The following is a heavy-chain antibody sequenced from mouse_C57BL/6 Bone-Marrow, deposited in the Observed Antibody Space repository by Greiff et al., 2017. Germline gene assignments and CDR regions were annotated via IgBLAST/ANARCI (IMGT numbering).Heavy chain of an antibody. J-gene: IGHJ3*01. Sequence: LMESGAELVRPGTSVKVSCKASGYAFTNYLIEWVKQRPGQGLEWIGVINPGSGGTNYNEKFKGKATLTADKSSSTAYMQPSSLTSEDSAVYFCARSKNWDSWFAYWGQGTLVTVSA. D-gene: IGHD4-1*01. V-gene: IGHV1-54*01. CDR3: ARSKNWDSWFAY. CDR2: INPGSGGT. CDR1: GYAFTNYL.